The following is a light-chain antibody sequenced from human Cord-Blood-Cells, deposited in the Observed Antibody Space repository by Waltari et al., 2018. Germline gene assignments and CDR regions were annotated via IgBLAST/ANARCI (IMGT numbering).Light chain of an antibody. CDR3: QQYYSTPYT. CDR1: QSVLYRSNNHNY. Sequence: VMTQSPDYLAVSLGGRATLNCKSSQSVLYRSNNHNYLAWYQQKPGHPPNLLIYWASTRESGVPDLFSGSGSGTDDTLTISSLQAEDVAVYDCQQYYSTPYTFGQWTKLEIK. V-gene: IGKV4-1*01. J-gene: IGKJ2*01. CDR2: WAS.